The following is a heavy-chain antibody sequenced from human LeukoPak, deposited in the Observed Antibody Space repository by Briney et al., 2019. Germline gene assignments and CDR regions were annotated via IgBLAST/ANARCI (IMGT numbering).Heavy chain of an antibody. D-gene: IGHD5-24*01. CDR3: ARDGGDGYNGFDY. J-gene: IGHJ4*02. CDR1: GDSISGYY. Sequence: PSETLSLTCTISGDSISGYYWTWIRQPAGKGLEWIGRIYTDGSTNYNPSLESRVTMSIDTSKSQVSLKLSPVTAADTAVYYCARDGGDGYNGFDYWGQGTLVTVSS. V-gene: IGHV4-4*07. CDR2: IYTDGST.